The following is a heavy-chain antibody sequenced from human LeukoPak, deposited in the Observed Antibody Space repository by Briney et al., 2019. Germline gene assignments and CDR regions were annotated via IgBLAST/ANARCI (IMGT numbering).Heavy chain of an antibody. Sequence: SETLSLTCTVSGGSISSYYWSWIRQPPGKGLEWIGYIYYSGSTNYNPSLKSQVTISVDTSKNQFSLKLSSVTAADTAVYYCARGATRYYYYYYMDVWGKGTAVTVSS. CDR2: IYYSGST. J-gene: IGHJ6*03. CDR1: GGSISSYY. V-gene: IGHV4-59*01. CDR3: ARGATRYYYYYYMDV. D-gene: IGHD5-24*01.